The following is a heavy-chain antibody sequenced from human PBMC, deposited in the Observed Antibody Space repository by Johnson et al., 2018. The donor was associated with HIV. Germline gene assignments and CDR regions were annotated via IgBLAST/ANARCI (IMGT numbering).Heavy chain of an antibody. V-gene: IGHV3-7*05. CDR3: AKDKRQTAIPQRAFDI. CDR1: GFTFSSYD. D-gene: IGHD6-25*01. Sequence: EQLVESGGGLVQPGGSLRLSCAASGFTFSSYDMHWVRQATGKGLEWVANIKQDGSEKYYVDSVKGRFTISRDNAKNSLYLQMNSLRAEDTAVYYCAKDKRQTAIPQRAFDICGQGTMVTVSS. J-gene: IGHJ3*02. CDR2: IKQDGSEK.